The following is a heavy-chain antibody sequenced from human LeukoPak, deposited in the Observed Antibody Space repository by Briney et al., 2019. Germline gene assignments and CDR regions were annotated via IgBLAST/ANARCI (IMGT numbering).Heavy chain of an antibody. Sequence: SETLSLTCTVSGGSINSSSYYWGWIRQPPGKGLEWIGSIYYSGSTYYNPSLKSRVTISVDTSKNQFSLKLSSVTAADTAVYYCARVSSGSYPKSRFDPWGQGTLVTVYS. J-gene: IGHJ5*02. D-gene: IGHD3-10*01. V-gene: IGHV4-39*07. CDR3: ARVSSGSYPKSRFDP. CDR2: IYYSGST. CDR1: GGSINSSSYY.